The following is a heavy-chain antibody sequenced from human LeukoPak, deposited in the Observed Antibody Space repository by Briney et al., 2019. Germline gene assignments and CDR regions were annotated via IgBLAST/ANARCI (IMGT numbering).Heavy chain of an antibody. J-gene: IGHJ3*02. Sequence: GRSLRLSCAASGFTFDDYAMHWVRQAPGKGLEWVSGISWNSGSIGYADSVKGRFTISRDNARNSLYLQMNSLRAEDMALYYCAKDAGMRRSEGAFDIWGQGTMVTVSS. D-gene: IGHD2-2*01. CDR1: GFTFDDYA. CDR3: AKDAGMRRSEGAFDI. CDR2: ISWNSGSI. V-gene: IGHV3-9*03.